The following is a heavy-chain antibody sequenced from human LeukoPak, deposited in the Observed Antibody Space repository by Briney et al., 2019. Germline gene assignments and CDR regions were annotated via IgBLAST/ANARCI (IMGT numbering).Heavy chain of an antibody. Sequence: SETLSLTCAVYGGSFSGYYWSWIRQPLGKGLEWIGEINHSGSTNYNPSLKSRVTISVDTSKNQFSLKVTSVTAADTAVYYCATLGACSGGTCFLRNHFQYYMDVWGEGTTVTISS. D-gene: IGHD2-15*01. V-gene: IGHV4-34*01. CDR3: ATLGACSGGTCFLRNHFQYYMDV. J-gene: IGHJ6*03. CDR2: INHSGST. CDR1: GGSFSGYY.